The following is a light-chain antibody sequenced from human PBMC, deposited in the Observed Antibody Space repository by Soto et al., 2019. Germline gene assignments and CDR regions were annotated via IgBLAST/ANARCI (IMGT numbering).Light chain of an antibody. CDR2: AAS. V-gene: IGKV1-27*01. CDR3: QQYHSTPWT. CDR1: QSISSY. J-gene: IGKJ1*01. Sequence: DIQMTQSPSSLSASVGDRVTITCRASQSISSYLNWYQQKPGKAPKLLIYAASTLQSGVPSRFSGSGSGTDFTLTITSLQAEDVAVYYCQQYHSTPWTFGQGTKVDNK.